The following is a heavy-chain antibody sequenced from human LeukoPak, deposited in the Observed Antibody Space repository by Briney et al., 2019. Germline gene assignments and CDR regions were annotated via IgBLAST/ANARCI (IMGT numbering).Heavy chain of an antibody. CDR2: VSYEGSSI. Sequence: GASLRLSCAASAFTFSTDGMHSARHAPGKGLEWVAVVSYEGSSIYYADSVKGRFTFSRDNSKNTLYLQMNSLRDGDTAVYYCTKAHLPRQERGNFYFDYWGQGILVTVSS. V-gene: IGHV3-30*02. CDR1: AFTFSTDG. D-gene: IGHD1-1*01. CDR3: TKAHLPRQERGNFYFDY. J-gene: IGHJ4*02.